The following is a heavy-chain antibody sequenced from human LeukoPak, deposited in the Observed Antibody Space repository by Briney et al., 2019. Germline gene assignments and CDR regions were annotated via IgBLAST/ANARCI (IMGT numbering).Heavy chain of an antibody. CDR1: GGTFSSYA. D-gene: IGHD2-2*01. CDR2: IIPIFGTA. V-gene: IGHV1-69*13. Sequence: SVKVSCKASGGTFSSYAISWVRQAPGQGLEWMGGIIPIFGTANYAQKFQGRVTITADESTSTAYMELNSLRAEDTAVYYCAKDWDQLLYYFDYWGQGTLVTVSS. CDR3: AKDWDQLLYYFDY. J-gene: IGHJ4*02.